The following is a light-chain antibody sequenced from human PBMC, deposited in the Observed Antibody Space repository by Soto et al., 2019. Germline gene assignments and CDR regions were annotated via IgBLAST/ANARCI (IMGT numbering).Light chain of an antibody. CDR3: QVWDSSGDHYV. J-gene: IGLJ1*01. V-gene: IGLV3-21*02. CDR1: NIGTKS. Sequence: SCDLTQRPSVSVAPGQTATITCGGNNIGTKSVHWYQQKPGQAPVLVVYDDSDRPSGIPERFSGSKSGSTATLTISRVAAGDEADYYCQVWDSSGDHYVFGTGT. CDR2: DDS.